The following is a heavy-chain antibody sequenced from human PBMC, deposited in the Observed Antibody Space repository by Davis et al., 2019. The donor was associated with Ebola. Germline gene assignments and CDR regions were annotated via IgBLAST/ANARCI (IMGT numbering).Heavy chain of an antibody. CDR2: IKSDGNST. Sequence: GESLKISCAASGFTFSSYWMHWVRQAPGKGLVWVSRIKSDGNSTSYADSVKGRFTISRDNAKNTLYLQMNSLRAEDTAVYYCARLDTIFGVVDDYWGQGTLVTVSS. V-gene: IGHV3-74*01. D-gene: IGHD3-3*01. J-gene: IGHJ4*02. CDR3: ARLDTIFGVVDDY. CDR1: GFTFSSYW.